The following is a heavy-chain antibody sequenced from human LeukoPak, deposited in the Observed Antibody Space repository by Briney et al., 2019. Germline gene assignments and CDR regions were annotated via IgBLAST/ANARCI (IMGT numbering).Heavy chain of an antibody. Sequence: SETLSLTCAVYGGSFSGYYWSWIRQPPGKGLEWIGEINHSGSTNYNPSLKSRVTISVDTSKNQFSLKLSSVTAAGTAVYYCARVGLYSSGWYLSYYYYGMDVWGQGTTVTVSS. V-gene: IGHV4-34*01. CDR1: GGSFSGYY. J-gene: IGHJ6*02. CDR3: ARVGLYSSGWYLSYYYYGMDV. CDR2: INHSGST. D-gene: IGHD6-19*01.